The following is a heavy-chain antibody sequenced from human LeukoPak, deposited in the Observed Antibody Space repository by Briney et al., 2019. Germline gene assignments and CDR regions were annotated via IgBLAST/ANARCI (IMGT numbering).Heavy chain of an antibody. CDR3: ARAEYQLPYYYYGMDV. J-gene: IGHJ6*02. CDR1: GGTFSSYA. Sequence: GASVKVSCKASGGTFSSYAISWVRQAPGQGLEWMGGIIPIFGTANYAQKFQGRVTITADESTSTACMELSSLRSEDTAVYYCARAEYQLPYYYYGMDVWGQGTTVTVSS. V-gene: IGHV1-69*13. D-gene: IGHD2-2*01. CDR2: IIPIFGTA.